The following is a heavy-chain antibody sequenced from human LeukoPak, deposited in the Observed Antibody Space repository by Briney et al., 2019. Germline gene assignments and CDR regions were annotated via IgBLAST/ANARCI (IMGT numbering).Heavy chain of an antibody. D-gene: IGHD6-13*01. V-gene: IGHV1-2*02. Sequence: ASVKVSCKASGYTFTYYYIHWVRRAPGQGLEWMGWINPNSGGTNYAQKFQGRVTMTRDTSISTAYMELSRLRSDDTAVYYCARGAIGAAAGTDYWGQGTLVTVSS. J-gene: IGHJ4*02. CDR2: INPNSGGT. CDR3: ARGAIGAAAGTDY. CDR1: GYTFTYYY.